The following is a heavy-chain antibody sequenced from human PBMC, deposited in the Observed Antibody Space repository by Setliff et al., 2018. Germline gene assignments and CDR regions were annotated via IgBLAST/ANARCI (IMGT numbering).Heavy chain of an antibody. J-gene: IGHJ4*02. V-gene: IGHV4-38-2*01. CDR2: IFHSGST. Sequence: SETLSLTCGVSGYSISSGHFWGWIRQPPGKGLEWLGNIFHSGSTYYNPTLNSRVTMSVDTSKNQFSLMLTSVTAADTAVYYCARRDEYLQFREFFDFWGQGILVTVSS. CDR1: GYSISSGHF. CDR3: ARRDEYLQFREFFDF. D-gene: IGHD3-10*01.